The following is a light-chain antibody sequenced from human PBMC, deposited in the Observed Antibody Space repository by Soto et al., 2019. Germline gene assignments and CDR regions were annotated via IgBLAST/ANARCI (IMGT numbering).Light chain of an antibody. J-gene: IGKJ5*01. CDR1: QTVNSDY. Sequence: EIVLTQSPGTLSLSPGETATLSCRASQTVNSDYLAWFQQRPGQAPRLLIFATSRRATDIPDRFSGSGSGTDFTLAIRRLEPEDYAVYYCQQYKSWPPITFGQGTRLEI. CDR2: ATS. CDR3: QQYKSWPPIT. V-gene: IGKV3-20*01.